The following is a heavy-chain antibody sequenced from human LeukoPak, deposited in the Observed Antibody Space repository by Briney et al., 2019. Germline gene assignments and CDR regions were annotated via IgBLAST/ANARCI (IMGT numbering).Heavy chain of an antibody. D-gene: IGHD6-19*01. CDR1: GFTISKYW. CDR3: ATKQWLAPPPDT. Sequence: GGSLTLSCTASGFTISKYWRLWVRQAPGKGLESVWRINTGGTVTSYAYSVNGRFTSASDNANNTMLMQINITTAETTVVYCGATKQWLAPPPDTWGEGNPVTVSS. CDR2: INTGGTVT. J-gene: IGHJ5*02. V-gene: IGHV3-74*01.